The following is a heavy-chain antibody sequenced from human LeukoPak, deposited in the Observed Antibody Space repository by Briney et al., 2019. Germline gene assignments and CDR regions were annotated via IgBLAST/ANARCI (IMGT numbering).Heavy chain of an antibody. CDR1: GFTFSSYA. J-gene: IGHJ4*02. CDR3: ATYGSGSYYRKAFDY. D-gene: IGHD3-10*01. CDR2: ITISGATT. Sequence: GGSLRLSCAASGFTFSSYAMSWIRQAPGKGLEWVSSITISGATTYYADPVKGRLTISRDNSKTTLYLQMNSLRAEDTAVYYCATYGSGSYYRKAFDYWGQGTLVTVSS. V-gene: IGHV3-23*01.